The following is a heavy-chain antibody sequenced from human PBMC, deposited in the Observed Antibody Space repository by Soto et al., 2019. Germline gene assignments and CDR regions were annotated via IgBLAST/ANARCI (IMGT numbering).Heavy chain of an antibody. CDR1: GFTFSTYW. Sequence: EVQLVESGGGLVQPGGSLRLSCAASGFTFSTYWMNWVRQAPGKGLQWVANITEDGSEEYYVDSVKGRFTMSRDNAKNSLYLDMNSLRGEDTAVYYCARDWGAPGRGSALGYYYHFGMDFWGQGTTVTVPS. CDR2: ITEDGSEE. J-gene: IGHJ6*02. CDR3: ARDWGAPGRGSALGYYYHFGMDF. V-gene: IGHV3-7*05. D-gene: IGHD3-16*01.